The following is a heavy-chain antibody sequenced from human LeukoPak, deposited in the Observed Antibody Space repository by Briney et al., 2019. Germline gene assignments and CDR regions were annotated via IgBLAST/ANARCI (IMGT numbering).Heavy chain of an antibody. CDR2: IYYSGTT. CDR1: GGSISSYY. J-gene: IGHJ4*02. D-gene: IGHD2-2*02. Sequence: SETLSLTCTVSGGSISSYYWSWIRQPPGKGLEGIGYIYYSGTTNYNPSLKSRVTISVDTSKNQFSLKLSSVTAADTAVYYCARVGGYCSSTSCYTKGYDYWGQGTLVTVSS. V-gene: IGHV4-59*12. CDR3: ARVGGYCSSTSCYTKGYDY.